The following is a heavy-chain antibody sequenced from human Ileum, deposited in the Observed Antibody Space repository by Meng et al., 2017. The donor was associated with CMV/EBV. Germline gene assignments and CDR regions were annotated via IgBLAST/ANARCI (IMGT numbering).Heavy chain of an antibody. CDR1: GDSVSTNNVA. D-gene: IGHD6-6*01. Sequence: QLHLQQSRPGLMKPSPTLSLTCDISGDSVSTNNVAWNWIRQSPLRGLEWLGRTAYRSKWDYEYSVSVKSRITISPDTSKNQFSLQLRSVTPEDTAVYYCARESELLRFDHWGQGTLVTVSS. V-gene: IGHV6-1*01. CDR3: ARESELLRFDH. CDR2: TAYRSKWDY. J-gene: IGHJ4*02.